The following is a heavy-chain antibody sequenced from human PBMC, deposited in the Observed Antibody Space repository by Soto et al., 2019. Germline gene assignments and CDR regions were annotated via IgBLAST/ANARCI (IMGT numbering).Heavy chain of an antibody. J-gene: IGHJ5*02. D-gene: IGHD4-17*01. CDR1: GYTFTSYD. Sequence: ASVKVSCKASGYTFTSYDINWVRQATGQGLEYLGWMNPNSGNTAYVQKFQGRVTMTWDTSITTAYMELSSLRSEDTAVYFCARGIKYGAYSGWFDPCGQGTLVTVSS. CDR3: ARGIKYGAYSGWFDP. V-gene: IGHV1-8*01. CDR2: MNPNSGNT.